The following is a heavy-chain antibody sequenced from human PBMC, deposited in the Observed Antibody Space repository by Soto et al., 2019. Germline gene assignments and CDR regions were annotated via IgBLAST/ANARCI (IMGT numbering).Heavy chain of an antibody. CDR3: ATYYYDSSGPTPTTNFDY. J-gene: IGHJ4*02. CDR1: GGTFSSYA. CDR2: IIPIFGTA. V-gene: IGHV1-69*12. D-gene: IGHD3-22*01. Sequence: QVQLVQSGAEVKKPGSSVKVSCKASGGTFSSYAISWVRQAPGQGLEWMGGIIPIFGTANYAQKFQGRVTITADESTSTAYMELSSLRSEDTAVYYYATYYYDSSGPTPTTNFDYWGQGTLVTVSS.